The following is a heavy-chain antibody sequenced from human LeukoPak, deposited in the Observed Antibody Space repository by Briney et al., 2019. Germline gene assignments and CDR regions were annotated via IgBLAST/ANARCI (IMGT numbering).Heavy chain of an antibody. V-gene: IGHV3-23*01. J-gene: IGHJ5*02. CDR3: ARGYFDWGFEYGWFDP. CDR2: ISGSGGST. CDR1: GFTFSSYA. D-gene: IGHD3-9*01. Sequence: TGGSLRLSCAASGFTFSSYAMSWVRQAPGKGLEWVSAISGSGGSTYYADSVKGRFIISRDNSKNTLYLQMNSLRAEDTAVYYCARGYFDWGFEYGWFDPWGQGTLVTVSS.